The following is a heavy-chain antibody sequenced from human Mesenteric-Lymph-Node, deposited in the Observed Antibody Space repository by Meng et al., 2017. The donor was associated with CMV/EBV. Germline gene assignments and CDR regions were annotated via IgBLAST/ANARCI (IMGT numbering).Heavy chain of an antibody. D-gene: IGHD3-3*01. V-gene: IGHV3-30*04. J-gene: IGHJ4*02. CDR3: ASRFLEWQ. Sequence: GESLKISCAASGFTFSSYAMHWVRQAPGKGLEWVAVISYDGSNKYYADSVKGRFSISRDNAKNSLYLQMNSLRAEDTAVYYCASRFLEWQWGQGTLVTVSS. CDR2: ISYDGSNK. CDR1: GFTFSSYA.